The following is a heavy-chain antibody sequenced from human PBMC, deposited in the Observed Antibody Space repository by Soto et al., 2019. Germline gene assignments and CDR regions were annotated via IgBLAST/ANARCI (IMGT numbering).Heavy chain of an antibody. V-gene: IGHV4-39*01. CDR1: GDSIGTTHSY. Sequence: QVHLLESGPGLVKPSETLSLTCTVSGDSIGTTHSYWAWIRQSPGKGLEWIGNIHYSGSTYYMPSLRSRVTLSVDTSKNQFSLRLTSVTAEDTAVYYCARHEGNGNVWPLDYWGQGILVTVSS. CDR2: IHYSGST. D-gene: IGHD2-8*01. CDR3: ARHEGNGNVWPLDY. J-gene: IGHJ4*02.